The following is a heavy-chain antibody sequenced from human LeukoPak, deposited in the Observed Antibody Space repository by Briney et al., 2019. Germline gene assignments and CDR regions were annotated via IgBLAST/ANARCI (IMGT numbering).Heavy chain of an antibody. V-gene: IGHV1-8*01. CDR2: MNPNSGNT. D-gene: IGHD3-10*01. Sequence: GASVKVSCKASGYTFTSYDINWVRQATAQGLEWMGWMNPNSGNTGYAQTFQGRVTMTRDTSMSTAYMDLSSLRSDDTAVYYCAREVTRGVYDYWGQGTLVTVSS. CDR3: AREVTRGVYDY. J-gene: IGHJ4*02. CDR1: GYTFTSYD.